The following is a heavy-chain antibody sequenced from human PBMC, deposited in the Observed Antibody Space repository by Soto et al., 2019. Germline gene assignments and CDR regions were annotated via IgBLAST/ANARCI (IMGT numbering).Heavy chain of an antibody. CDR2: ISAYNGNT. CDR1: GYTFTSYG. V-gene: IGHV1-18*01. D-gene: IGHD6-19*01. Sequence: QVQLVQSGAEVKKPGASVKVSCKASGYTFTSYGISWVRQAPGQGHEWMGWISAYNGNTNYAQKLQGRVTMTTDTSTSTAYMELRSLRSDDTAVYYCARDVLLGGWYQNWFDPWGQGTLVTVSS. J-gene: IGHJ5*02. CDR3: ARDVLLGGWYQNWFDP.